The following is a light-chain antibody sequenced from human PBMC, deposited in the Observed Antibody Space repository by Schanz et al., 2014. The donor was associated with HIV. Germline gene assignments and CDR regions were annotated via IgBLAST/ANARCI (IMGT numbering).Light chain of an antibody. CDR3: SSYTTSSTYV. J-gene: IGLJ1*01. CDR1: SRDVGYYNF. Sequence: QSALTQPPSASGSPGQSVTISCTGTSRDVGYYNFVSWYQQHPGNAPKLIIYEVINRPSGVPDRFSGSKSGNTASLTVSGLQADDEADYYCSSYTTSSTYVFGTGTKLTVL. CDR2: EVI. V-gene: IGLV2-8*01.